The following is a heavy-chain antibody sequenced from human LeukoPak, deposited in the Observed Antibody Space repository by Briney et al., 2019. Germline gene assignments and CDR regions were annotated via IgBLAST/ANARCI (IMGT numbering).Heavy chain of an antibody. CDR1: GFMFSSNW. CDR3: ARNLEIDYYDSSGFYWGVEY. Sequence: PGGSLRLSCAASGFMFSSNWMSWVRQAPGKGLEWVAYISSGGGTIYYADSVKGRFTISRDNAKNSLYLQMDSLRAEDTAVYYCARNLEIDYYDSSGFYWGVEYWGQGTLVTVSS. CDR2: ISSGGGTI. D-gene: IGHD3-22*01. V-gene: IGHV3-48*01. J-gene: IGHJ4*02.